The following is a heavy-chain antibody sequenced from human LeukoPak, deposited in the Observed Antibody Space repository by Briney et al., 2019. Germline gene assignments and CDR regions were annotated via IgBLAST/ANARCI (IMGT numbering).Heavy chain of an antibody. D-gene: IGHD3-16*01. Sequence: QSGGSLRLSCAASGFTFSSYSMNWVRQAPGKGLEWVSYISSSSSTIYYADSVKGRFTISRDNSKNTLYLQMNSLRAEDTAVYYCAKGSYVWGLTYPDYWGQGTLVTVSS. V-gene: IGHV3-48*01. J-gene: IGHJ4*02. CDR2: ISSSSSTI. CDR1: GFTFSSYS. CDR3: AKGSYVWGLTYPDY.